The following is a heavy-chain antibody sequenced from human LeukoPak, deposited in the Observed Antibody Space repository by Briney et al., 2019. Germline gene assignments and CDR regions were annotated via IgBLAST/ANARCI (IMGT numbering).Heavy chain of an antibody. D-gene: IGHD2-2*01. CDR3: AKGAEDIVVVPAAIFYY. CDR2: IRYDGSNK. J-gene: IGHJ4*02. CDR1: GFTFSSYG. Sequence: GGSLRLSCAASGFTFSSYGMHWVRQAPGKGLEWVAFIRYDGSNKYYADSVKGRFTISRDNSKNTLYLQMNSLRAENTAVYYCAKGAEDIVVVPAAIFYYWGQGTLVTASS. V-gene: IGHV3-30*02.